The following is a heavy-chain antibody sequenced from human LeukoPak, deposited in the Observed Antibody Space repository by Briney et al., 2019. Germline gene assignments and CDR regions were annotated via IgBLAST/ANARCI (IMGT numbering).Heavy chain of an antibody. D-gene: IGHD1-26*01. V-gene: IGHV4-4*02. CDR2: ISLSGYT. CDR1: GGSITTTNY. CDR3: SRESGPYSPFGH. Sequence: SETLSLTCGVSGGSITTTNYWSWVRQSPGRGLEWIGEISLSGYTGFNPSLRGRVTMPLDESKNHLSLTLTSVTAADTAIYYCSRESGPYSPFGHWGQGILVTVSS. J-gene: IGHJ4*02.